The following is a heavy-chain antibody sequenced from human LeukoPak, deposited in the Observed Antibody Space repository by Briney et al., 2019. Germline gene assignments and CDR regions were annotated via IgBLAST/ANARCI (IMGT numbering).Heavy chain of an antibody. CDR3: AKDPSRVTMIVVQGFDY. J-gene: IGHJ4*02. CDR1: GFTFSSYA. V-gene: IGHV3-23*01. Sequence: GGSLRLSCAASGFTFSSYAMSWVRQAPGKGLEWVSAISGSGGSTYYADSVKGRFTISRDNSKNTLYLQMNSLRAEDTAVYYCAKDPSRVTMIVVQGFDYWGQGTLVTVSS. CDR2: ISGSGGST. D-gene: IGHD3-22*01.